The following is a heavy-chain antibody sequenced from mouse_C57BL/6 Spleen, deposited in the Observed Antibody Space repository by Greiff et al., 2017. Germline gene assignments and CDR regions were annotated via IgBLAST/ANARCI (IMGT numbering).Heavy chain of an antibody. CDR2: IDYDGSST. CDR3: ARNYRYYAMDY. V-gene: IGHV5-16*01. J-gene: IGHJ4*01. D-gene: IGHD2-14*01. CDR1: GFTFSDYY. Sequence: EVKLMESEGGLVQPGSSMKLSCTASGFTFSDYYMAWVRQVPEKGLEWVANIDYDGSSTYYLDSLKSRFIISRDNAKNILYLQMSSLKSEDTATYYCARNYRYYAMDYWGQGTSVTVSS.